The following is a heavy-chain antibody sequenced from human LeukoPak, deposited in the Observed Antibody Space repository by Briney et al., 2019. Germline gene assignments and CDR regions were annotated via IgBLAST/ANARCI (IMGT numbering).Heavy chain of an antibody. CDR3: AKDSGGVRYGSGSYYNNRAFDY. D-gene: IGHD3-10*01. Sequence: GGSRRLSCAASGFTFSSYAMSWVRQAPGKGLEWVSAISGSGGSTYYADSVKGRFTISRDNSKNTLYLQMNSLRAEDTAVYYCAKDSGGVRYGSGSYYNNRAFDYWGQGTLVTVSS. CDR1: GFTFSSYA. V-gene: IGHV3-23*01. J-gene: IGHJ4*02. CDR2: ISGSGGST.